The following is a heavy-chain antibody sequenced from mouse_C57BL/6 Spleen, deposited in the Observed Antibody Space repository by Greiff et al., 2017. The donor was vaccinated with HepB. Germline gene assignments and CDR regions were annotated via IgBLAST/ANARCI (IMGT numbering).Heavy chain of an antibody. CDR2: ISSGSSTI. CDR3: ARPDYDVFAY. D-gene: IGHD2-4*01. CDR1: GFTFSDYG. J-gene: IGHJ3*01. V-gene: IGHV5-17*01. Sequence: EVMLVESGGGLVKPGGSLKLSCAASGFTFSDYGMHWVRQAPEKGLEWVAYISSGSSTIYYADTVKGRFTISRDNAKNTLFLQMTSLRSEDTAMYYCARPDYDVFAYWGQGTLVTVSA.